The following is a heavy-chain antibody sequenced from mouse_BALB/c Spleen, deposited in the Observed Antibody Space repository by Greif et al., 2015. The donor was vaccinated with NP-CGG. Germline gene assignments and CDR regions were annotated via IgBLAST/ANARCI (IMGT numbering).Heavy chain of an antibody. V-gene: IGHV1-4*01. CDR3: ARYYGSSYAMDY. CDR1: GYTFTSYT. CDR2: VNPSSGYT. J-gene: IGHJ4*01. Sequence: QVQLQQSGAELARPGASVKMSCKASGYTFTSYTMHWVKQRPGQGLEWIGYVNPSSGYTNYNQKFKVKATLTADKSSSTAYMQLSSLTSEDSAVYYCARYYGSSYAMDYWGQGTSVTVSS. D-gene: IGHD1-1*01.